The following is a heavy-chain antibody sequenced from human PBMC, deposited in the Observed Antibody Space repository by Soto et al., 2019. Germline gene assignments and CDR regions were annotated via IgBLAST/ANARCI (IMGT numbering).Heavy chain of an antibody. V-gene: IGHV4-61*08. J-gene: IGHJ6*02. CDR2: IYYSGST. D-gene: IGHD3-22*01. CDR1: GGSISSGDYY. Sequence: SETLSLTCTVSGGSISSGDYYWSWIRQPPGKGLEWIGYIYYSGSTNYNPSLKSRVTISVDTSKNQFSLKLSSVTAADTAVYYCARAWVGYYYDSRAWGDYYYGMDVWGQGTTVTVSS. CDR3: ARAWVGYYYDSRAWGDYYYGMDV.